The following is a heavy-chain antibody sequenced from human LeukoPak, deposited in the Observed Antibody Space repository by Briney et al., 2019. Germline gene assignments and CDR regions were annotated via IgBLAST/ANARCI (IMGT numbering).Heavy chain of an antibody. V-gene: IGHV3-33*06. CDR3: AKGGGLVWQWRGAYNWFDP. CDR2: IWYDGSNK. Sequence: PGGSLRLSCAASGFIFSSYGMHWVRQAPGKGLEWVAVIWYDGSNKYYADSVKGRFTISRDNSKNTLYLQMNSLRAEDTAVYYCAKGGGLVWQWRGAYNWFDPWGQGTLVTVSS. J-gene: IGHJ5*02. CDR1: GFIFSSYG. D-gene: IGHD6-19*01.